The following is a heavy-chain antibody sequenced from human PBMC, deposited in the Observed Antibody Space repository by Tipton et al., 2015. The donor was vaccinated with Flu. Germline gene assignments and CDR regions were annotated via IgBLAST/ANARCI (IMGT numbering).Heavy chain of an antibody. CDR3: AKAVGEPLVVFLGDAFDI. CDR1: GFTFDDYA. CDR2: ISWNSGSI. Sequence: SLRLSCAASGFTFDDYAMHWVRQAPGKGLEWVSGISWNSGSIGYADSVKGRFTISRDNAKNSLYLQMNSLRAEDTALYYCAKAVGEPLVVFLGDAFDIWGQGTMVTVSS. V-gene: IGHV3-9*01. D-gene: IGHD2-15*01. J-gene: IGHJ3*02.